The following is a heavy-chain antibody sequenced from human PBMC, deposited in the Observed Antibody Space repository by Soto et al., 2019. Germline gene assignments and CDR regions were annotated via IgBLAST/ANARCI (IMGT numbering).Heavy chain of an antibody. CDR3: ARGGGYCGTTSCYTYFFDY. Sequence: PSETPSLTCTFSGDSVISGSYYWSWIRQPPGKGLEWIAYIHYSGTTNYNPSLKSRVTISVDTSKNQFSLKLTSVTAADTAMFYCARGGGYCGTTSCYTYFFDYWGQGALVTVSS. CDR1: GDSVISGSYY. D-gene: IGHD2-2*01. V-gene: IGHV4-61*01. CDR2: IHYSGTT. J-gene: IGHJ4*02.